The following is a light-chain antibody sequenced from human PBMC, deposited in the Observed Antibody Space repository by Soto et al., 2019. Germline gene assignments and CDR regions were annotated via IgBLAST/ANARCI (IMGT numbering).Light chain of an antibody. J-gene: IGKJ1*01. CDR2: GAS. CDR3: QQYGTSPET. Sequence: EMVVKLSPDTLSVSQGERAILSCRASQTVTSNFLAWYQQRPGQAPRLLIYGASSRAAGIPDRFSGSGSGTDFTLTISRLEPEDLAVYYCQQYGTSPETFGQGTKVDIK. CDR1: QTVTSNF. V-gene: IGKV3-20*01.